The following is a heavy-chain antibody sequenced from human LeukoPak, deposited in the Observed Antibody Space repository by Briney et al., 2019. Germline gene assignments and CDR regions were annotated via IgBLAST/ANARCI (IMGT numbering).Heavy chain of an antibody. Sequence: GESLKIYCKASGYKFSNYWIVWVRQMPGKGLEWMGIIYPGDSNTAYGPSFQDRVTISADKSISTAYLQWSSLKASDTAMYYCARSMSSSWSFDYWGQGTLVTVSS. D-gene: IGHD6-13*01. V-gene: IGHV5-51*01. CDR2: IYPGDSNT. CDR3: ARSMSSSWSFDY. CDR1: GYKFSNYW. J-gene: IGHJ4*02.